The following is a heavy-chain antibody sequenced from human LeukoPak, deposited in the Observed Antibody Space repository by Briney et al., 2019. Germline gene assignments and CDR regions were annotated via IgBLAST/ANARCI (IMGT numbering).Heavy chain of an antibody. J-gene: IGHJ6*02. CDR1: GGSISSGGYY. CDR2: IYHSGST. D-gene: IGHD3-10*01. V-gene: IGHV4-30-2*01. Sequence: SETLSLTCTVSGGSISSGGYYWSWIRQPPGKGLEWIGYIYHSGSTYYNPSLKSRVTISVDRSKNQFSLKLSSVTAADTAVYYCARDPAHYYGSGSPYGMDVWGQGTTVTVSS. CDR3: ARDPAHYYGSGSPYGMDV.